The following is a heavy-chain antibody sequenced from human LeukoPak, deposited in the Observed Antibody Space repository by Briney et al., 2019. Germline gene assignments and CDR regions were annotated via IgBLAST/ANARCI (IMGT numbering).Heavy chain of an antibody. V-gene: IGHV1-18*01. CDR1: GYTFISHG. D-gene: IGHD2-2*01. Sequence: ASVKVSCKASGYTFISHGITWVRQAPGQGPEWMGWINPYNGNTKYPQNLQGRITLTTDTSTNTAYMALRSLRSDDTAVYYCARFQLIEKNWFDPWGQGTLVTVSS. CDR3: ARFQLIEKNWFDP. J-gene: IGHJ5*02. CDR2: INPYNGNT.